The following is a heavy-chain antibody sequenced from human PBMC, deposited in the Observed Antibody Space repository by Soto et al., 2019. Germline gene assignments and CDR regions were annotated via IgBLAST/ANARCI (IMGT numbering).Heavy chain of an antibody. D-gene: IGHD3-10*01. CDR1: GFSVSGNY. Sequence: VGSLRLSCAVSGFSVSGNYMSWVRQAPGKGLDWVSVIYRGGSVYYADSVKGRFTISRDESQNTLYLQMNSLRADDTAVYYCARSMMVRGVLFDLWGQGTLVTVSS. CDR3: ARSMMVRGVLFDL. V-gene: IGHV3-53*01. CDR2: IYRGGSV. J-gene: IGHJ4*02.